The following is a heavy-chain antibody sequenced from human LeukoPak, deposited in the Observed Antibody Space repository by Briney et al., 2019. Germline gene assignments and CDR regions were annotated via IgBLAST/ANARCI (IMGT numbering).Heavy chain of an antibody. V-gene: IGHV4-59*01. CDR3: ARVDDYGEGGFDP. D-gene: IGHD4-17*01. Sequence: PSETLSLTCTVSGGSISSYYWSWIRQPPGKGLEWIGYIYYSGSTNYNPSLKSRVTISVDTSKNQFSLKLSSVTAADTAVYYCARVDDYGEGGFDPWGQGTLVTVSS. CDR1: GGSISSYY. CDR2: IYYSGST. J-gene: IGHJ5*02.